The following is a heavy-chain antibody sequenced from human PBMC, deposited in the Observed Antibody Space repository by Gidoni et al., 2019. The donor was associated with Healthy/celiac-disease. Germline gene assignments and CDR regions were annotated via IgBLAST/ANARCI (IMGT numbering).Heavy chain of an antibody. CDR2: INHSGST. V-gene: IGHV4-34*01. CDR1: GGSFSGYY. CDR3: ATRGDLRYRPDY. Sequence: QVQLQQWGAGLLKPSETLSLTCAVYGGSFSGYYWSWIRQPPGKGLEWMWEINHSGSTNYNASLKGRVTISVDTSKNQFSLKLSSVTAADTAVYYCATRGDLRYRPDYWGQGTLVTVSS. D-gene: IGHD3-16*02. J-gene: IGHJ4*02.